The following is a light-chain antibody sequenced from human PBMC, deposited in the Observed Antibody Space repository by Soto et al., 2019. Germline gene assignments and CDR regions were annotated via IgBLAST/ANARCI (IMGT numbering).Light chain of an antibody. Sequence: QYALTQPASVSGSPGQSITISCTGTRSDVGGYDYVSWYQHHPGKVPKLIIYEVSKRPSGVSHRFSGSKSGNTASLTISGLQTEDEADYYCSSYTTTSALVFGGGTKLTVL. CDR3: SSYTTTSALV. CDR1: RSDVGGYDY. J-gene: IGLJ2*01. V-gene: IGLV2-14*01. CDR2: EVS.